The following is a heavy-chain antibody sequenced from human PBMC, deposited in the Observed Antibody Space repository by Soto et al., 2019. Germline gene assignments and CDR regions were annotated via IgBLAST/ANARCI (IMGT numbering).Heavy chain of an antibody. D-gene: IGHD6-19*01. Sequence: QVQLVESGGGVVPPGRSLRLSCAASGFTFSSYAMHWVRQAPGKGLEWVAVISYDGSNKYYADSVKGRFTISRDNSKNTLYLQMNSLRAEDTAVYYCARGDSSGWYDKNWFDPWGQGTLVTVSS. J-gene: IGHJ5*02. CDR1: GFTFSSYA. V-gene: IGHV3-30-3*01. CDR2: ISYDGSNK. CDR3: ARGDSSGWYDKNWFDP.